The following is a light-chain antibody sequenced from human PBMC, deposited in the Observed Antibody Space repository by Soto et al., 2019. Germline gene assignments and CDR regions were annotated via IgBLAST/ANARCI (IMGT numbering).Light chain of an antibody. CDR2: WAS. J-gene: IGKJ2*01. CDR1: QSVLYNSNNKNY. V-gene: IGKV4-1*01. CDR3: QQYYGTPYT. Sequence: DIVMTQSPDSLAVSLGERATINCKSSQSVLYNSNNKNYLAWYQQKPGQPPKLLIYWASTRESGVPDRFSGSGSGTDFTLTISSLQAEDVAVYYCQQYYGTPYTFGTGTKLAIK.